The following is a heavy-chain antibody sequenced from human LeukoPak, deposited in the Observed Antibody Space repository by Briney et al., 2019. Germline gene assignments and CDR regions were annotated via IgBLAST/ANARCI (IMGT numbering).Heavy chain of an antibody. Sequence: GGSLRLSCAASGITFSDYSMDWVRQAPGKGLEWVSYISDTGHAIYYADSVKGRFIISRDNAKNSLYLQMNSLRDEDTAVYYCARDGYPGGDYWGQGTLVTVSS. CDR1: GITFSDYS. CDR2: ISDTGHAI. J-gene: IGHJ4*02. CDR3: ARDGYPGGDY. V-gene: IGHV3-48*02. D-gene: IGHD3-22*01.